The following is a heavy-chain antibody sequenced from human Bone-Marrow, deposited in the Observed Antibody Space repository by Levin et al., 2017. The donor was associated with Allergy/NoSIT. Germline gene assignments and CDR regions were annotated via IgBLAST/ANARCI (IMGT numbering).Heavy chain of an antibody. D-gene: IGHD3-22*01. Sequence: SETLSLTCSVSGDSMKSGDFYWSWIRQSPGKGLEWVGGIFYSGDAYYNPSLKSRTTISLDTAKTQFSLKVTAVTAADTGVYYCARGFYDSSGDSSGYWFDPWGHGTQVTVAS. CDR1: GDSMKSGDFY. CDR2: IFYSGDA. V-gene: IGHV4-30-4*01. CDR3: ARGFYDSSGDSSGYWFDP. J-gene: IGHJ5*02.